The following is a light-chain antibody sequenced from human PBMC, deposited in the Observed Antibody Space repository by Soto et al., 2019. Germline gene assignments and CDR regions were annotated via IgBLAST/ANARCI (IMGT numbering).Light chain of an antibody. CDR2: EVS. CDR1: SSDVGGYNY. J-gene: IGLJ2*01. CDR3: SSYTSSTTLVL. V-gene: IGLV2-14*01. Sequence: QSVLTQPASVSGSPGQSITISCTGTSSDVGGYNYVSWYQQHPGKAPKLMIYEVSNRPSGVSNRFSGSKSSNTASLTIFGLQAKDEADYYCSSYTSSTTLVLFGEGTKVTVL.